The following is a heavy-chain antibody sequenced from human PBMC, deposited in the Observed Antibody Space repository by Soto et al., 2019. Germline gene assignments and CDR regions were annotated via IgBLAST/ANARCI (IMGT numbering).Heavy chain of an antibody. CDR1: GFIFINYE. Sequence: GGSLRLSCAASGFIFINYEMHWVRQAPWKGLEYVSGISNNGAHTDYAKSVKGRFTISRDNSENTLYLQMGSLRAEDMALYYCARRGYGSRWPNVYMDVWGEGTTVTVSS. V-gene: IGHV3-64*01. CDR3: ARRGYGSRWPNVYMDV. J-gene: IGHJ6*03. CDR2: ISNNGAHT. D-gene: IGHD6-13*01.